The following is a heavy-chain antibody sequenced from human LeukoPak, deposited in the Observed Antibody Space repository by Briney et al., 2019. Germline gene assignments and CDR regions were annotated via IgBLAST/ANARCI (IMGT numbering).Heavy chain of an antibody. V-gene: IGHV3-48*02. CDR2: STGSSTT. CDR3: ALIQTTVTMVFDY. J-gene: IGHJ4*02. Sequence: GGSLRLSCAASEFAFSTYNMNWVRQAPGKGLEWVSTGSSTTYYADSVKGRFTISRDNVENSLYLQMNSLRDEDTAVYYCALIQTTVTMVFDYWGQGTLVTVSS. CDR1: EFAFSTYN. D-gene: IGHD4-17*01.